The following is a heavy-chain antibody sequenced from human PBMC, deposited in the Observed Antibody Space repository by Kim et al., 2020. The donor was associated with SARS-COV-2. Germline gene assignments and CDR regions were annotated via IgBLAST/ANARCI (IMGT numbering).Heavy chain of an antibody. Sequence: GGSLRLSCAASGFTFSSYAMHWVRQAPGKGLEWVAVISYDGSNKYYADSVKGRFTISRDNSKNKLYLQMNSLRAEDTAVYYCARPVGWYDAFDIWGQGTMVSVSS. CDR1: GFTFSSYA. V-gene: IGHV3-30*04. CDR3: ARPVGWYDAFDI. D-gene: IGHD6-19*01. J-gene: IGHJ3*02. CDR2: ISYDGSNK.